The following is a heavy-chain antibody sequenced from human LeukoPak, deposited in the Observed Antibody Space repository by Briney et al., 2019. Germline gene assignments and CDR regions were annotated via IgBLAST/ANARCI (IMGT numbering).Heavy chain of an antibody. CDR3: ASYYYDSSGLNWFDP. J-gene: IGHJ5*02. V-gene: IGHV4-30-4*08. CDR1: GGSISSGDYY. D-gene: IGHD3-22*01. CDR2: IYYSGST. Sequence: SETLSLTCTVSGGSISSGDYYWSWIRQPPGKGLEWIGYIYYSGSTYYNSSLKSRVTISVDTSKNQFSLKLSSVTAADTAVYYCASYYYDSSGLNWFDPWGQGTLVTVSS.